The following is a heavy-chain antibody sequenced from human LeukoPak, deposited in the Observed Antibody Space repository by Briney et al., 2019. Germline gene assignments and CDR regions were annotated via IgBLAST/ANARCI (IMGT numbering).Heavy chain of an antibody. CDR3: ARQGPVAGYQNLFDY. Sequence: GESLKISCKGSGYSFTSYWIGWVRQMPEKGLEWMGIIYPGDSDTRYSPSFQGQVTISADKSISTAYLQWSSLKASDTAMYYCARQGPVAGYQNLFDYWGQGTLVTVSS. CDR1: GYSFTSYW. J-gene: IGHJ4*02. CDR2: IYPGDSDT. V-gene: IGHV5-51*01. D-gene: IGHD6-19*01.